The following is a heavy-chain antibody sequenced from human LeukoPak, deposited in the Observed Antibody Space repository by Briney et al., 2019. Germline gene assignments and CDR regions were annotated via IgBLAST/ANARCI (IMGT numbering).Heavy chain of an antibody. CDR2: MNPNSGNT. D-gene: IGHD1-26*01. J-gene: IGHJ5*02. Sequence: ASVKVSCKASGYTFTSYGISWVRQATGQGLEWMGWMNPNSGNTGYAQKFQGRVTMTRNTSISTAYMELSSLRSEDTAVYYCARELKGWWELLRWFDPWGQGTLVTVSS. CDR3: ARELKGWWELLRWFDP. V-gene: IGHV1-8*02. CDR1: GYTFTSYG.